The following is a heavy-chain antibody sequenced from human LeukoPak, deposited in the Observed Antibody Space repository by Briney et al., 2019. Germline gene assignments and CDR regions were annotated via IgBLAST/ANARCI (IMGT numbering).Heavy chain of an antibody. CDR2: IYHGGST. J-gene: IGHJ4*02. CDR3: ARRGIAAAGYDY. Sequence: LSETLSLTCTVSGGSIRSYYWSWIRQPPGKGLEWIGYIYHGGSTNYNPSLKSRVTISVDTSKNQFSLKLSSVTAADTAVYYCARRGIAAAGYDYWGQGTLVTVSS. CDR1: GGSIRSYY. D-gene: IGHD6-13*01. V-gene: IGHV4-59*08.